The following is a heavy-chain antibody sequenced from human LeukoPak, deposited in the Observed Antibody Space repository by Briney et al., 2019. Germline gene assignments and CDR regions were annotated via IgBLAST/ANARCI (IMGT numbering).Heavy chain of an antibody. J-gene: IGHJ4*02. CDR2: ISSSSSYI. CDR3: VRDDDRPDNGLGY. V-gene: IGHV3-21*01. D-gene: IGHD3-22*01. CDR1: GFIFNNYN. Sequence: GGSLRLSCAASGFIFNNYNMNWVRQAPGKGLEWVSSISSSSSYIYYADSVKGRFTISRDNAKNSLYLQMNSLRAEDTAVYYCVRDDDRPDNGLGYWGQGTLVTVSS.